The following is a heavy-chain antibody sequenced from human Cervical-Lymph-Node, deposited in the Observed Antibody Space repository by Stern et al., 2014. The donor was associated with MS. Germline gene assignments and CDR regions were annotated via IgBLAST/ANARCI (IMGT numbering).Heavy chain of an antibody. J-gene: IGHJ5*02. V-gene: IGHV1-69*06. CDR3: ARDLGVGPSVS. D-gene: IGHD1-26*01. CDR2: IIPVLGTT. Sequence: QVQLVQSGAEVKKPGSSVKVSCKASGGTFSTSGISWVRQAPGQGLEWMGGIIPVLGTTNYARKFQGRLTITADTSTSTVHMALSSLTSEDTAVYYCARDLGVGPSVSWGEGTVVTVSS. CDR1: GGTFSTSG.